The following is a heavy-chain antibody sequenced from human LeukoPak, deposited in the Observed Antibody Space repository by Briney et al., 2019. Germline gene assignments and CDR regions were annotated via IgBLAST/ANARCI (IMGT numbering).Heavy chain of an antibody. Sequence: PGGSLRLSCAASGFTFSDCYMSWIRQAPGKGLEWVSYISSSGSTIYYADSVKGRFTISRDNAKNSLYLQMNSLRAEDTAVYYCARDRHYYGSGSYYRGYYFDYWGQGTLVTVSS. CDR2: ISSSGSTI. CDR1: GFTFSDCY. J-gene: IGHJ4*02. D-gene: IGHD3-10*01. V-gene: IGHV3-11*01. CDR3: ARDRHYYGSGSYYRGYYFDY.